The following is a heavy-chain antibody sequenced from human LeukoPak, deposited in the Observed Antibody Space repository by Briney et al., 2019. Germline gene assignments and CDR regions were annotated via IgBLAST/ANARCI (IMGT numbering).Heavy chain of an antibody. J-gene: IGHJ4*02. V-gene: IGHV1-69*05. D-gene: IGHD6-13*01. CDR1: GGTFSSYA. Sequence: GASVKVSCKASGGTFSSYAISWVRQAPGQGLEWMGGIIPIFGTANYAQKFQGRVTMTRDMSTSTVYMELSSLRSEDTAVYYCARHSSSWSDFDYWGQGTLVTVSS. CDR3: ARHSSSWSDFDY. CDR2: IIPIFGTA.